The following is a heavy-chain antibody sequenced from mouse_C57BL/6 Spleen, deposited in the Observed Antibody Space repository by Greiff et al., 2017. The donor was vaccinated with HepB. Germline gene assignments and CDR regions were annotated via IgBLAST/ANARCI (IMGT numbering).Heavy chain of an antibody. CDR1: GFTFSDFY. J-gene: IGHJ1*03. V-gene: IGHV7-1*01. D-gene: IGHD1-1*01. CDR2: SRNKANDYTT. CDR3: ARDAPIYYGSSFDWYFDV. Sequence: EVKVVESGGGLVQSGRSLRLSCATSGFTFSDFYMEWVRQAPGKGLEWIAASRNKANDYTTEYSASVKGRFIVSRDTSQSILYLQMNALRAEDTAIYYCARDAPIYYGSSFDWYFDVWGTGTTVTVSS.